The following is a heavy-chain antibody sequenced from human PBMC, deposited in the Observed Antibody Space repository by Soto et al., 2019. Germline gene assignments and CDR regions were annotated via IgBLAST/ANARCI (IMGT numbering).Heavy chain of an antibody. J-gene: IGHJ4*02. CDR1: GFTFSSYP. V-gene: IGHV3-23*01. CDR3: AKNSAATIRVGYDY. Sequence: EVQLLESGGGLAQPGGSLRLSCAASGFTFSSYPMSWVRQAPGQGLEWVSGLVASGGITYYADSVKGRFPISRDNSQNTLYLQMNSLRAEDTAVYYCAKNSAATIRVGYDYWGQGTLVTVSS. D-gene: IGHD5-12*01. CDR2: LVASGGIT.